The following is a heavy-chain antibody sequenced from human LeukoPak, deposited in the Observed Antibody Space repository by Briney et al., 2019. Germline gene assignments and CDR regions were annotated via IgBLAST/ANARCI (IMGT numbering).Heavy chain of an antibody. D-gene: IGHD2-2*01. V-gene: IGHV3-11*06. Sequence: PGGSLRLSCAASGFTFSDYYMSWIRQAPGKGLEWVSYISSSSSYTNYADSVKGRFTISRDNAKNSLYLQMNCLRAEDTAVYYCVRVGYCSSTSCYERDYYYYGMDVWGKGTTVTVSS. J-gene: IGHJ6*04. CDR2: ISSSSSYT. CDR3: VRVGYCSSTSCYERDYYYYGMDV. CDR1: GFTFSDYY.